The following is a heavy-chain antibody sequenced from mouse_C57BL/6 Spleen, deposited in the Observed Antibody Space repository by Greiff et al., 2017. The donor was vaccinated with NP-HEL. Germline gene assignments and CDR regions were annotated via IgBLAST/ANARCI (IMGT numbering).Heavy chain of an antibody. CDR1: GYAFSSSW. Sequence: QVQLQQSGPELVKPGASVKISCKASGYAFSSSWMNWVKQRPGKGLEWIGRIYPGDGDTNYNGKFKGKATLTADKSSSTAYMQLSSLTSEDSAVYFCARSSAEYYGSRDWYFDVWGTGTTVTVSS. V-gene: IGHV1-82*01. J-gene: IGHJ1*03. D-gene: IGHD1-1*01. CDR2: IYPGDGDT. CDR3: ARSSAEYYGSRDWYFDV.